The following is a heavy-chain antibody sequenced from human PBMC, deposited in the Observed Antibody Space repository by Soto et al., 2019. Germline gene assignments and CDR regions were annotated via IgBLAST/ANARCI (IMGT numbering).Heavy chain of an antibody. CDR2: INPSGGST. V-gene: IGHV1-46*01. CDR1: GYTFTSYY. D-gene: IGHD1-1*01. Sequence: ASVKVSCKASGYTFTSYYMHWVRQAPGQGLEWMGIINPSGGSTSYAQKFQGRVTMTRDTSTSTVYMELSSLRSEDTAVYYCARDTTLVPRDYYYYGMDVWGQGTTVTV. J-gene: IGHJ6*02. CDR3: ARDTTLVPRDYYYYGMDV.